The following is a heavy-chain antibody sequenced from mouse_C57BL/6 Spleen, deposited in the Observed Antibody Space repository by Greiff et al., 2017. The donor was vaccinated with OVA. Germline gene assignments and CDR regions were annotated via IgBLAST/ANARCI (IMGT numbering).Heavy chain of an antibody. CDR3: ARQVLLRSYFDY. CDR1: GYTFTSYW. J-gene: IGHJ2*01. Sequence: QVQLQQPGAELVKPGASVKMSCKASGYTFTSYWITWVKQRPGQGLEWIGDIYPGSGSTNYNEKFKSKATLTVDTSSSTAYMQLSSLTSEYSAVYYCARQVLLRSYFDYWGQGTTLTVSS. D-gene: IGHD1-1*01. V-gene: IGHV1-55*01. CDR2: IYPGSGST.